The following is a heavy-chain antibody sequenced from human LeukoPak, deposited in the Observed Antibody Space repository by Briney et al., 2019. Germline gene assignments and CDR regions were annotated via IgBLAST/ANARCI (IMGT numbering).Heavy chain of an antibody. V-gene: IGHV1-18*01. Sequence: ASVKVSCKVSGYTFTSYGISWVRQAPGQGLEWMGWISAYNGNTNYAQKLQGRVTMTTDTSTSTAYMELRSLRSDDTAVYYCARWIPYYDSSGAVDYWGQGTLVTVSS. CDR1: GYTFTSYG. D-gene: IGHD3-22*01. CDR3: ARWIPYYDSSGAVDY. CDR2: ISAYNGNT. J-gene: IGHJ4*02.